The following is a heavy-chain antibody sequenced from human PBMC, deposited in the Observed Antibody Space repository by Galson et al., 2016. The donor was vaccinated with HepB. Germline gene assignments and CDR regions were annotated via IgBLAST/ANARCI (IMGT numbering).Heavy chain of an antibody. CDR1: GFTVSSLY. Sequence: SLRLSCAASGFTVSSLYMSWVRQAPGKGLEWVSLIYSNGATTYADSVRGRFTISRDNSKNMMYLEMNSLRADDTAVYYCATQSASTKCYWCFDPRGQGTLVTVSS. D-gene: IGHD2-2*01. V-gene: IGHV3-53*01. CDR3: ATQSASTKCYWCFDP. CDR2: IYSNGAT. J-gene: IGHJ5*02.